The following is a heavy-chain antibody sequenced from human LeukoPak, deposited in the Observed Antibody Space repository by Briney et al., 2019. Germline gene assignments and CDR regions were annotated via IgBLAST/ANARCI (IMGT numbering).Heavy chain of an antibody. CDR1: GFTFSSYA. V-gene: IGHV3-30-3*01. CDR3: AREVVYLPFDY. D-gene: IGHD2-8*02. CDR2: ISYDGSNK. Sequence: GGSLRLSCAASGFTFSSYAMHWVRQAPGKGLERVAVISYDGSNKYYADSVKGRFTISRDNSKNTLYLQMNSLRAEDTAVYYCAREVVYLPFDYWGQGTLVTVSS. J-gene: IGHJ4*02.